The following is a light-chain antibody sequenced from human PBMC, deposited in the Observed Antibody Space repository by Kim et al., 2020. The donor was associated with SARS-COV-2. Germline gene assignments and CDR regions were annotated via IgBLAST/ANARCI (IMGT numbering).Light chain of an antibody. CDR2: DAS. J-gene: IGKJ1*01. V-gene: IGKV1-27*01. CDR1: QGSSNS. Sequence: GAVGDRVTITCRASQGSSNSLAWYQQKPGKGPKVLIYDASTLQSGVPSRFSGSGSGTDFTLTISSLQPEDVATYYCQKYNSAPWTLGQGTKVDIK. CDR3: QKYNSAPWT.